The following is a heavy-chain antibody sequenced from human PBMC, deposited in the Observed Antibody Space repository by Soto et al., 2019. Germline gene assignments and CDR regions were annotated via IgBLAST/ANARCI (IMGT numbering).Heavy chain of an antibody. J-gene: IGHJ6*02. Sequence: ASVKVSCKASGYTLTELSMHWVRQAPGKGLEWMGGFDPEDGETIYAQKFQGRVTMTEDTSTDTAYMELSSLRSEDTAVYYCATESTVTTTLVYYYYGMDVWGQGTTVTVSS. D-gene: IGHD4-17*01. CDR3: ATESTVTTTLVYYYYGMDV. V-gene: IGHV1-24*01. CDR1: GYTLTELS. CDR2: FDPEDGET.